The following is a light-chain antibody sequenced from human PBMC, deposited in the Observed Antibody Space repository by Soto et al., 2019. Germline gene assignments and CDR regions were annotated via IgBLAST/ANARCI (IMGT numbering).Light chain of an antibody. CDR1: QSVSNNY. Sequence: EIVLTQSPGTLSLSPGERVTLSCRASQSVSNNYLAWYQQKPGQAPMLLIYGASSRATGIPDRFSGSGSGTDFTLTISRLEPEDFAVYYCQQHGSSPLTFGGGTEVEIK. V-gene: IGKV3-20*01. CDR3: QQHGSSPLT. CDR2: GAS. J-gene: IGKJ4*01.